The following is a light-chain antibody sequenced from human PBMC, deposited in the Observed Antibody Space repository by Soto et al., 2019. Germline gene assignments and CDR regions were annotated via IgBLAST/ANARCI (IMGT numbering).Light chain of an antibody. V-gene: IGLV2-11*01. CDR2: DVS. J-gene: IGLJ2*01. CDR1: SSDVGGYNY. CDR3: CSYAANYTFVV. Sequence: QSALTQTRSVSGSPGQSVTISCTGTSSDVGGYNYVSWYQQHPGKAPKLMIYDVSERPSGVPDRYSGSKSGNTASLTISGLQAEDEADYYCCSYAANYTFVVLGGGTKLTVL.